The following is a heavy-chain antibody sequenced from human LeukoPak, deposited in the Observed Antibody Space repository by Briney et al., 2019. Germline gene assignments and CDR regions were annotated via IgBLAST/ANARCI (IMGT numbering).Heavy chain of an antibody. CDR1: GGSITGSSYY. CDR2: MYYSGST. Sequence: SETLSLTCTVSGGSITGSSYYWGWIRQPPGKGLEWIGSMYYSGSTYYKTSLKSRVTISADTSKNEFSLELSSVTAADTAVYYCVRQYYDNTGYYYFDYWGQGTLVTVSS. CDR3: VRQYYDNTGYYYFDY. D-gene: IGHD3-22*01. V-gene: IGHV4-39*01. J-gene: IGHJ4*02.